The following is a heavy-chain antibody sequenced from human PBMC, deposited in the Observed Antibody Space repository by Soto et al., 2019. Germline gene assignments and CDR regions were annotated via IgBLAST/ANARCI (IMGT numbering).Heavy chain of an antibody. CDR3: ARDRTYYYGSGSYWHYYGMDV. V-gene: IGHV1-18*01. CDR2: ISAYNGNT. CDR1: GYTFTSYG. D-gene: IGHD3-10*01. Sequence: ASVKVSCKASGYTFTSYGISWVRQAPGQGLEWMGWISAYNGNTNYAQKLQGRVTMTTDTSTSTAYMELRSLRSDDTAVYYCARDRTYYYGSGSYWHYYGMDVWGQGTTVTV. J-gene: IGHJ6*02.